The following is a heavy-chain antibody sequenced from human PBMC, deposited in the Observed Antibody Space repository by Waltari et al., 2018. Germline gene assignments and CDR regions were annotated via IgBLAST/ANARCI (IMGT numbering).Heavy chain of an antibody. D-gene: IGHD2-21*01. CDR3: AGEGVPYCGGDCYQFGY. CDR2: IYTSGNT. CDR1: GGSISSHY. Sequence: QVQLQESGPRLVKASETLSLTCTVSGGSISSHYWSWIRQPAGKGLEWIGRIYTSGNTNYNPSLKSRVSRSVDTSKNQFSLKLSSVTAADTAMYYCAGEGVPYCGGDCYQFGYWGQGTLVTVSS. V-gene: IGHV4-4*07. J-gene: IGHJ4*02.